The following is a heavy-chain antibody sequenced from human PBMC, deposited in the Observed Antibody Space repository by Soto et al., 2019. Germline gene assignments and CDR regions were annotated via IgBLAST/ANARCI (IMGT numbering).Heavy chain of an antibody. D-gene: IGHD1-26*01. CDR3: AKDGWWELPNPPYGMDV. Sequence: QVQLVESGGGVVQPGRSLRLSCAASGFTFSSYGMHWVRQAPGKGLEWVAVISYDGSNKYYADSVKGRFTISRDNSKNTLYLQMNSLRAEDTAVYYCAKDGWWELPNPPYGMDVWGQGTTVTVSS. V-gene: IGHV3-30*18. CDR2: ISYDGSNK. J-gene: IGHJ6*02. CDR1: GFTFSSYG.